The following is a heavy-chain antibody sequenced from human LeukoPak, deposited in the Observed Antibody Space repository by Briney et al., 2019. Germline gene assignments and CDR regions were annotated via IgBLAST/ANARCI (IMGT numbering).Heavy chain of an antibody. J-gene: IGHJ4*02. CDR1: GFTFSSYA. CDR3: AKDRGHYYDSSGYSPPDC. D-gene: IGHD3-22*01. CDR2: ISGSGGST. Sequence: GGSLRLSCAASGFTFSSYAMSWVRQAPGKGLEWVSAISGSGGSTYYADSVKGRFTISRDNSKNTLYLQMNSLRAEDTAVYYCAKDRGHYYDSSGYSPPDCWGQGTLVTVSS. V-gene: IGHV3-23*01.